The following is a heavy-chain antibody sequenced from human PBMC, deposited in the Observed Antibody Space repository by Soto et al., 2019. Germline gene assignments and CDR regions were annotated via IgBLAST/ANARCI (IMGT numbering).Heavy chain of an antibody. CDR2: TYYRSKWYN. V-gene: IGHV6-1*01. J-gene: IGHJ3*02. D-gene: IGHD3-22*01. CDR1: GDSVSSNSAA. CDR3: ARSHLGRIYYYDRSGPYRGAFDI. Sequence: SQTLSLTCAISGDSVSSNSAAWNWIRQSPSRGLEWLGRTYYRSKWYNDYAVSVKSRITINPDTSKNQFSLQLNSVTPEDTAVYYCARSHLGRIYYYDRSGPYRGAFDIWGQGTMVTVSS.